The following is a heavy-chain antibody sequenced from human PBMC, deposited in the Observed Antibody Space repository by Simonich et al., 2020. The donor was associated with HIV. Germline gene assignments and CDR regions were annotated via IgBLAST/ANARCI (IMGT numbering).Heavy chain of an antibody. Sequence: EVQLVESGGGLVQPGGSLRLSCAASGFTFSSYEMNWVRQAPGKGLEWVSYSSTSGNVIFYVDSVKGRFTIARDNAKNSLLLHMNSLRVEDTAVYYCTRDRYYNFWSGYHFNGMDVWGQGTTVTVSS. D-gene: IGHD3-3*01. CDR3: TRDRYYNFWSGYHFNGMDV. V-gene: IGHV3-48*03. CDR2: SSTSGNVI. CDR1: GFTFSSYE. J-gene: IGHJ6*02.